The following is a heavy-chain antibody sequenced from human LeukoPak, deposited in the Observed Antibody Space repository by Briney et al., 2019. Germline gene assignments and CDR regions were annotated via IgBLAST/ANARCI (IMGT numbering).Heavy chain of an antibody. Sequence: GGSPRLSCAASGFTFSSYAMSWVRQAPGKGLEWVSAISGSGGSTYYADSVKGRFTISRDNSKNTLYLQMNSLRAEDTAVYYCAKGDCSGGSCVHFDYWGQGTLVTVSS. CDR1: GFTFSSYA. CDR2: ISGSGGST. V-gene: IGHV3-23*01. D-gene: IGHD2-15*01. CDR3: AKGDCSGGSCVHFDY. J-gene: IGHJ4*02.